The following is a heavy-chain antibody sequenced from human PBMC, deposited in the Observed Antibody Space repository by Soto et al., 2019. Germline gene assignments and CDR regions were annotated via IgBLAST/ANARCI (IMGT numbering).Heavy chain of an antibody. CDR2: IYYSGST. J-gene: IGHJ5*02. CDR3: ARTGSYYYDSSGLNWFDP. D-gene: IGHD3-22*01. V-gene: IGHV4-31*03. Sequence: QVQLQESGPGLVKPSQTLSLTCTVSGGSISSGGYYWSWIRQHPGKGLEWIGYIYYSGSTYYNPSLRSRVTISVDTSKNQFSLKLSSVTAADTAVYYCARTGSYYYDSSGLNWFDPWGQGTLVTVSS. CDR1: GGSISSGGYY.